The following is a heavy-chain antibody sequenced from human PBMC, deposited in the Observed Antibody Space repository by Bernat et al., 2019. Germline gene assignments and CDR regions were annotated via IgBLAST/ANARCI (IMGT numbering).Heavy chain of an antibody. J-gene: IGHJ4*02. D-gene: IGHD3-22*01. CDR1: GGTFSSYA. CDR3: ARARANYYDSSGYSN. Sequence: GSSVKVSCKASGGTFSSYAISWVRQAPGQGLEWMGGIIPIFGTANYAQKFQGRVTITADESTSTAYMELSSLRSEDTAVYYCARARANYYDSSGYSNWGQGTLVTVSS. CDR2: IIPIFGTA. V-gene: IGHV1-69*01.